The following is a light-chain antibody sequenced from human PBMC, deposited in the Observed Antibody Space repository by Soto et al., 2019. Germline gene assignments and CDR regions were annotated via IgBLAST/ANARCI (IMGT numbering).Light chain of an antibody. CDR1: HSVSSTY. CDR2: GAS. Sequence: EIVLTQSPGTLSLSPGEIATLSCRASHSVSSTYLAWYQQKPVQAPRLLIYGASSRATGIPDRFSGSGSGTDFTLTISRLEPEDSAVYYCQQYGNSRTFGQGTKVEIK. V-gene: IGKV3-20*01. J-gene: IGKJ1*01. CDR3: QQYGNSRT.